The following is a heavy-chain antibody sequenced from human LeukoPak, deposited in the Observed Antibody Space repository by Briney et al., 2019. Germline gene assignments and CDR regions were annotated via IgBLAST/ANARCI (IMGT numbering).Heavy chain of an antibody. CDR1: GGSISSHY. CDR2: IYNIWST. CDR3: ARIGYYGSGSSDY. J-gene: IGHJ4*02. D-gene: IGHD3-10*01. V-gene: IGHV4-59*08. Sequence: PSETLSLTCIVSGGSISSHYWSWVRQPPGKGLEWIAYIYNIWSTNYNPSLKSRVTISVDTSKNQFSLKLSSVTAADTAVYYCARIGYYGSGSSDYWGQGTLVTVSS.